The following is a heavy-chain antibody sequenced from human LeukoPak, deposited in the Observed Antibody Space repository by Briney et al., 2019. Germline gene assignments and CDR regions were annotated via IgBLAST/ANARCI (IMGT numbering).Heavy chain of an antibody. J-gene: IGHJ4*02. CDR1: GFTFSNYA. V-gene: IGHV3-23*01. CDR2: ISESGDTT. D-gene: IGHD1-1*01. CDR3: AKQFLDAN. Sequence: GGSLRLSCEVSGFTFSNYAMNWGREAPGKGLEWVSSISESGDTTDYADSVKGRFTISRDNSKNTLFLQMNSLRAEDTAVYYCAKQFLDANWGQGTLVTVSS.